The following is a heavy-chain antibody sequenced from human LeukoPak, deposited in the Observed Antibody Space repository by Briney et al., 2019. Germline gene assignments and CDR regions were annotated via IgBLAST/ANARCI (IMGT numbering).Heavy chain of an antibody. V-gene: IGHV3-30*18. CDR1: GFTFTNYG. CDR2: ISYDGSDK. J-gene: IGHJ4*02. Sequence: GGSLRLSCAASGFTFTNYGMHWVRQAPGKGLEWVAVISYDGSDKYYADSVQGRSTISRDNSKNTLYLQMNSLRAEDTAVYYCAKSTTVTTGSFDYWGQGTLVTVSS. D-gene: IGHD4-11*01. CDR3: AKSTTVTTGSFDY.